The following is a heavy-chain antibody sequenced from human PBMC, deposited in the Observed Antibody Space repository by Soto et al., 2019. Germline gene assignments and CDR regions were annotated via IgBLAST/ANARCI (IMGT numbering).Heavy chain of an antibody. V-gene: IGHV4-4*02. CDR1: GGSISSSNW. J-gene: IGHJ5*02. CDR3: ARATAPYYDNSGYFHSNSFDP. CDR2: IYHSGST. Sequence: PSETRSLTCAVSGGSISSSNWWSWVRQPPGKGLEWIGEIYHSGSTNYNPSLKSRVTISVDKSKNQFSLKLSSVTAADTAVYFCARATAPYYDNSGYFHSNSFDPWGQGTLVTVSS. D-gene: IGHD3-22*01.